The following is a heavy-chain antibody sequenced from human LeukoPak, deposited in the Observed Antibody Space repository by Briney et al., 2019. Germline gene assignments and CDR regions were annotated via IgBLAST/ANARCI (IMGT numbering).Heavy chain of an antibody. CDR1: GYSFTNYW. CDR3: ARPQNSNREYYDSSGYYPTYYFDY. V-gene: IGHV5-51*01. CDR2: IYPGDSDI. J-gene: IGHJ4*02. Sequence: GESLKISCKASGYSFTNYWIGWVRQMPGKGLEWMGIIYPGDSDIRYSPSFQGQVTISADKSITTAYLQWSSLEASDTAIYYCARPQNSNREYYDSSGYYPTYYFDYWGQGTLVTVSS. D-gene: IGHD3-22*01.